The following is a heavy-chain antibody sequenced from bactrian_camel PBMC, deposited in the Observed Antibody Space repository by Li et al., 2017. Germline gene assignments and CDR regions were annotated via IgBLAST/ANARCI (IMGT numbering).Heavy chain of an antibody. J-gene: IGHJ4*01. D-gene: IGHD1*01. CDR1: GFALNSFSRYV. CDR3: MRDRVCSGGDCFWLV. V-gene: IGHV3S35*01. CDR2: IDTTGVTT. Sequence: DVQLVESGGDLVQPGGSLRLSCAASGFALNSFSRYVMYWVRQAPGRGIEWVSRIDTTGVTTNYADSVKGRFTVSRDNAHNTVYLQMNSLKPEDTAVYYCMRDRVCSGGDCFWLVWGQGTQVTVS.